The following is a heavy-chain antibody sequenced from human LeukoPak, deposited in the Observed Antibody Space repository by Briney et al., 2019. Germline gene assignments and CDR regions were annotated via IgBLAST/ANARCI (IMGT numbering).Heavy chain of an antibody. J-gene: IGHJ3*02. CDR3: ARGLLWFGELLDAFDI. CDR2: IKQDGSEK. V-gene: IGHV3-7*04. Sequence: GGSLRLSCAASGFTFSSYWMSWVRQAPGKGLEWVANIKQDGSEKYYVESVKGRFTISRDNAKNSLYLQMNSLRAEDTAVYYCARGLLWFGELLDAFDIWGQGTMVTVSS. D-gene: IGHD3-10*01. CDR1: GFTFSSYW.